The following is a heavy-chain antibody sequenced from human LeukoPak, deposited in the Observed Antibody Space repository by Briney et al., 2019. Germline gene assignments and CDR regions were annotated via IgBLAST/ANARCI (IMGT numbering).Heavy chain of an antibody. V-gene: IGHV1-46*01. J-gene: IGHJ6*02. CDR1: GYTFTSYY. CDR3: ARSPFVVVTATNTYYYGMDV. Sequence: ASVKVSCKASGYTFTSYYMHWVRQAPGQGLEWMGIINPSGGSTSYAQKFQGRVTMTRDTSTSTVYMELSSLRSEDTAVYYCARSPFVVVTATNTYYYGMDVWGQGTTVTVSS. D-gene: IGHD2-21*02. CDR2: INPSGGST.